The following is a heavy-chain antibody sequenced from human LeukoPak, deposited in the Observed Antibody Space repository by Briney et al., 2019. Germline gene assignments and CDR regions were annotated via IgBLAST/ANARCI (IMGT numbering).Heavy chain of an antibody. D-gene: IGHD2-2*01. Sequence: SETLSLTCTVSGGSISSYYWSWIRQPPGKGLEWIGYIYYSGSTNYTPSLKSRVTISVDTSKNQFSLKLSSVTAADTAVYYCARDVSSFDAFDIWGQGKMVTVSS. CDR3: ARDVSSFDAFDI. CDR1: GGSISSYY. CDR2: IYYSGST. J-gene: IGHJ3*02. V-gene: IGHV4-59*01.